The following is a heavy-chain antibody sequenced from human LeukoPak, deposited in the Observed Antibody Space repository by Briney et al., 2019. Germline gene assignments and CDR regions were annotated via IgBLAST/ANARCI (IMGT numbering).Heavy chain of an antibody. CDR3: AKDPSLRVTLPV. CDR2: ISHDGNNE. D-gene: IGHD2-21*02. CDR1: GFTFNNYG. Sequence: GGSLRLSCAASGFTFNNYGLHWVRQAPGKGLEWVTPISHDGNNEYYADSVKGRFATSRDDSKNTLYLQMNSLRAEDTAVYYCAKDPSLRVTLPVWGQGTLVTVSS. V-gene: IGHV3-30*18. J-gene: IGHJ4*02.